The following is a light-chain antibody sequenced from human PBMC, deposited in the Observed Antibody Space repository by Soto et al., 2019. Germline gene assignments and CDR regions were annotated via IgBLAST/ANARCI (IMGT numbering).Light chain of an antibody. CDR1: QSAVID. J-gene: IGKJ1*01. Sequence: ELVLTQSPGTLSLSPGERVTLSFRTSQSAVIDLACYQQTPGKPLSLLMDAXSTRATGSPARFSGSGSATEFTLPISSLHSVDFAVYSCQQYNNWPWTFGQGTKVDIK. V-gene: IGKV3-15*01. CDR3: QQYNNWPWT. CDR2: AXS.